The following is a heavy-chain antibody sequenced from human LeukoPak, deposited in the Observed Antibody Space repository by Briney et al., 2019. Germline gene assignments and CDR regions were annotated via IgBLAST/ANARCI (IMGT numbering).Heavy chain of an antibody. CDR1: GYIFTSYD. V-gene: IGHV1-69*04. Sequence: SVKVSCKASGYIFTSYDINWVRQAPGQGLEWMGRIIPILGIANYAQKFQGRVTITADKSTSTAYMELSSLRSEDTAVYYCASPPARPGPLYDYGDYYYYGMDVWGQGTTVTVSS. CDR3: ASPPARPGPLYDYGDYYYYGMDV. CDR2: IIPILGIA. D-gene: IGHD4-17*01. J-gene: IGHJ6*02.